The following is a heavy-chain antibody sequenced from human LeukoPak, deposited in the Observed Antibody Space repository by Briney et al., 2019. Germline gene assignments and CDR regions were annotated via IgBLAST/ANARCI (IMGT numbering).Heavy chain of an antibody. Sequence: GGSLRLSCAASGFTFGSHTMNWVRQAPGKWLEWVSCISSSSSYIYYADSVKGRFTISRDNAKSSLYLQMNSLRAEDTAVYYCARESGYSNADYWGQGTQVTVSS. J-gene: IGHJ4*02. CDR3: ARESGYSNADY. CDR1: GFTFGSHT. CDR2: ISSSSSYI. D-gene: IGHD4-11*01. V-gene: IGHV3-21*04.